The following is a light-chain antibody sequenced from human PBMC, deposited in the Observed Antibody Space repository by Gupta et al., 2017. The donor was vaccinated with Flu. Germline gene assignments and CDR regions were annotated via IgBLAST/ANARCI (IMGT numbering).Light chain of an antibody. J-gene: IGKJ4*01. CDR1: QSSLHSNGYNY. Sequence: IVMTPSPLSLPVTHGEPASIYCRSSQSSLHSNGYNYLAWYLQKPGQAPQLLIYLGSNRAAGVPDRFSGSGSGTDFTLKISRVEAEDVGVYYCRQGLQAPQVTFGGGTRVEIK. CDR3: RQGLQAPQVT. V-gene: IGKV2-28*01. CDR2: LGS.